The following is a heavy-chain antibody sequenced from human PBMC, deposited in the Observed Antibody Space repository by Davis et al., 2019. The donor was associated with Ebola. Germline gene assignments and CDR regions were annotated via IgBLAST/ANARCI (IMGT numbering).Heavy chain of an antibody. V-gene: IGHV3-73*01. CDR1: GFTFSGSA. D-gene: IGHD3-3*01. CDR2: IRSKANSYAT. Sequence: GGSLRLSCAASGFTFSGSAMHWVRQASGKGLEWVGRIRSKANSYATAYAASVKGRFTISRDDSKNTAYLQMNSLKTEDTAVYYCARELLNYDFWSGYYTVDYWGQGTLVTVSS. CDR3: ARELLNYDFWSGYYTVDY. J-gene: IGHJ4*02.